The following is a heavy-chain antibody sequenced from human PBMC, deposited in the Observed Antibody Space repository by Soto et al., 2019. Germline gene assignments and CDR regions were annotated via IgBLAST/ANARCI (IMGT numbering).Heavy chain of an antibody. D-gene: IGHD7-27*01. CDR2: IKSKTVGGTT. Sequence: PGGSLRLSCAASGFTFSNAWMSWVRQAPGKGLEWVGRIKSKTVGGTTDYAAPVKGRFTISRDDSKNTLYLQMNSLKTEDTAVYYCTTDGPGPGYWGQGTLVTVSS. J-gene: IGHJ4*02. CDR3: TTDGPGPGY. CDR1: GFTFSNAW. V-gene: IGHV3-15*01.